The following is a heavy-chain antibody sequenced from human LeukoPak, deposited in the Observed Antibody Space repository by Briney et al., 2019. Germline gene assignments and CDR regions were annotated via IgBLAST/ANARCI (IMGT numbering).Heavy chain of an antibody. CDR1: GFTFSSYW. J-gene: IGHJ5*02. CDR2: INSDGSST. V-gene: IGHV3-74*01. Sequence: QTGGSLSLSCAASGFTFSSYWMHWVRQAPGKGLVWVSRINSDGSSTSHADSVKGRFTISRDNAKNTLYLQMNSLRAEDTAVYYCAREGGYCSSTSCWKWFDPWGQGTLVTVSS. CDR3: AREGGYCSSTSCWKWFDP. D-gene: IGHD2-2*01.